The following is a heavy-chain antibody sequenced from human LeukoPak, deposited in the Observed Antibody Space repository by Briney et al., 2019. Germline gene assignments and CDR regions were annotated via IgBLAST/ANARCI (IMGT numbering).Heavy chain of an antibody. CDR1: GGSISSYY. CDR3: ARGGYYGSGNDFRFDP. D-gene: IGHD3-10*01. J-gene: IGHJ5*02. Sequence: TSETLSLTCTVSGGSISSYYWSWIRQSPGKGLECIGYIHYTGSTNYNPSLKSRVTISVETSKNQFSLKLKSVTAADTAVYYCARGGYYGSGNDFRFDPWGQGTLVTVSS. CDR2: IHYTGST. V-gene: IGHV4-59*01.